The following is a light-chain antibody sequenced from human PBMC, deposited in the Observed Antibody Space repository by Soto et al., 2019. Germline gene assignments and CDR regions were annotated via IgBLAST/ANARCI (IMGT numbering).Light chain of an antibody. V-gene: IGKV1-5*03. CDR2: KAS. J-gene: IGKJ2*01. Sequence: DIQMTQSPSTLSASVGDRVTITCRASQSISSWLAWYQQRPGKAPKLLIYKASNLKSGIASRFSGSGSGTEFTLTISSLQPDDFATYYCQQYNGYLYTFGQGTKLEIK. CDR1: QSISSW. CDR3: QQYNGYLYT.